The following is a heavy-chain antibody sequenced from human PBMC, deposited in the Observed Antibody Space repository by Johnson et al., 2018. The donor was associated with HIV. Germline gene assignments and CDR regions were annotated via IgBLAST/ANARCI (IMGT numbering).Heavy chain of an antibody. J-gene: IGHJ3*02. CDR2: IYSKTDGGTP. V-gene: IGHV3-15*01. D-gene: IGHD1-1*01. Sequence: VQLVESGGGLVKPGGSLRLSCAASGFTFINAWMSWVRQAPGKGLEWVGRIYSKTDGGTPDYAAPVKGRFIISRDDSKNMLYMQMNSLKFEDTAVYYCARDSLETSDGAFDIWGQGTMVTVSS. CDR3: ARDSLETSDGAFDI. CDR1: GFTFINAW.